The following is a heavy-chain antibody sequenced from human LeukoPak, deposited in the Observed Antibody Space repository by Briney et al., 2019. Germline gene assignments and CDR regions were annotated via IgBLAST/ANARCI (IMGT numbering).Heavy chain of an antibody. CDR2: ISSGDGTI. D-gene: IGHD6-13*01. Sequence: PGGSLRLSCAASGFTLSHYEMNWVRQAPGKGLEWLSYISSGDGTIYYADSVKGRFTISRDNAKNSLYLQMNSLRAEDTAVYYCTRVLYMSSWYDFDYWGQGTLVTVSS. CDR3: TRVLYMSSWYDFDY. J-gene: IGHJ4*02. V-gene: IGHV3-48*03. CDR1: GFTLSHYE.